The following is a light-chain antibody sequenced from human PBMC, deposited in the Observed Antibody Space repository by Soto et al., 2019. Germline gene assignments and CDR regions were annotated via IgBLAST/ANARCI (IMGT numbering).Light chain of an antibody. CDR2: GAS. J-gene: IGKJ1*01. CDR3: QQNIYWPWT. V-gene: IGKV3-15*01. Sequence: EIVMTRSPATLSVSPGERATLSCRASQSVSSTLAWYQQKPGQAPRLLIYGASTRATGIPARFSGSGSGTEFTLTISSLQSEDFAVYYCQQNIYWPWTFGPGTKVDI. CDR1: QSVSST.